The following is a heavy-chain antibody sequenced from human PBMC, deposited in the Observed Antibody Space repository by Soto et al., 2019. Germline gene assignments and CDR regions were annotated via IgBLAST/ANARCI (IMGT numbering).Heavy chain of an antibody. J-gene: IGHJ6*02. V-gene: IGHV3-30*18. CDR2: ISYDGTNK. D-gene: IGHD3-22*01. Sequence: QVQLVESGGGVVQPGRSLRLSCEASVFIFSDYVMHWVRQAPGKGLEWVALISYDGTNKNYADSVRGRFTISRDNSKNTLYLQMNNLRSEDTALYYCAKDRATYFYDSRNYFYYFGLALWGQGTTVTVSS. CDR1: VFIFSDYV. CDR3: AKDRATYFYDSRNYFYYFGLAL.